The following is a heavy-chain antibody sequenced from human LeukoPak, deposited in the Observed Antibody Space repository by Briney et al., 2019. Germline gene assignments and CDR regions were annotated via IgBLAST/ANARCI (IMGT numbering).Heavy chain of an antibody. CDR1: GFTFDDYA. CDR3: AKALLRATVDYFDY. V-gene: IGHV3-9*01. D-gene: IGHD2-15*01. Sequence: GGSLRLSCAASGFTFDDYAMHWVRQAPGKGLEWVSGISWNSGSIGYADSVKGRFTISRDNAKNSLYLQMNSLRAEDTALYYCAKALLRATVDYFDYWGQGTLVTVSS. CDR2: ISWNSGSI. J-gene: IGHJ4*02.